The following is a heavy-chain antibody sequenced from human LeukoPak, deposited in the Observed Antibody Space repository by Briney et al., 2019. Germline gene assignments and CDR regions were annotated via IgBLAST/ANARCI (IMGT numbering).Heavy chain of an antibody. D-gene: IGHD5-24*01. CDR2: INAGNGNT. CDR3: ARDNGYNYWYYFDY. CDR1: GYTFTSYG. J-gene: IGHJ4*02. V-gene: IGHV1-3*01. Sequence: GASVKVSCKASGYTFTSYGISWVRQAPGQGLEWMGWINAGNGNTKYSQKFQGRVTITRDTSASTAYMELSSLRSEDTAVYYCARDNGYNYWYYFDYWGRGTLVTVSS.